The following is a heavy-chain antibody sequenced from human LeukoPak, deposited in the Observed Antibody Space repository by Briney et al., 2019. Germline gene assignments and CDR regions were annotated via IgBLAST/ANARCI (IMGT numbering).Heavy chain of an antibody. D-gene: IGHD6-19*01. CDR1: GGSFSGYY. V-gene: IGHV4-34*01. CDR2: INHSGST. CDR3: ARGLSGYSSFNWFDP. Sequence: NPSETLSLTCAVYGGSFSGYYWSWIRQPPGKGLEWIGEINHSGSTNSNPSLKSRVTISVDTSKNQFSLKLSSVTAADTAVYYCARGLSGYSSFNWFDPWGQGTLVTVSS. J-gene: IGHJ5*02.